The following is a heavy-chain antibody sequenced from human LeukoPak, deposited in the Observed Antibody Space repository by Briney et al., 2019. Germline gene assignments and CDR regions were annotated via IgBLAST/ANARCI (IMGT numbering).Heavy chain of an antibody. V-gene: IGHV1-24*01. J-gene: IGHJ5*02. CDR2: FDPEDGET. CDR3: ARVGTQLAEDP. CDR1: GYTLTELS. Sequence: ASVKVSCKVSGYTLTELSMHWVRQAPGKGLEWMGGFDPEDGETTYAQKFQGRVTMTEDTSTDTAYMELSRLRSDDTAVYYCARVGTQLAEDPWGQGTLVTVSS. D-gene: IGHD6-6*01.